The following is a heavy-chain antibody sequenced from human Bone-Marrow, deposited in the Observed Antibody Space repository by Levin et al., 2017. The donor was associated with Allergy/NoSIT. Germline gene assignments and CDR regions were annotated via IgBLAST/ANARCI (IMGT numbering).Heavy chain of an antibody. D-gene: IGHD3-16*01. CDR1: GGSISSGGYS. J-gene: IGHJ3*02. CDR3: ARVADYVWGSYAFDI. CDR2: IYHSGST. V-gene: IGHV4-30-2*01. Sequence: PSETLSLTCAVSGGSISSGGYSWSWIRQPPGKGLEWIGYIYHSGSTYYNPSLKSRVTISVARSKNQFSLKLSSVTAADTAVYYCARVADYVWGSYAFDIWGKGTMVTVSS.